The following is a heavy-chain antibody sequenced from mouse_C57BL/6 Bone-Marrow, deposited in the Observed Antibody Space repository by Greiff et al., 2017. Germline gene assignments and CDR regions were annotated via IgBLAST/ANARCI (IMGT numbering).Heavy chain of an antibody. CDR1: GFTFSSYA. D-gene: IGHD2-4*01. Sequence: EVMLVESGGGLVKPGGSLKLSCAASGFTFSSYAMSWVRQTPEKRLEWVATLSDGGSSTYYPENVKGRFTISRDNAKNNLYLQMSHLKSENTAMYYCARENYYDYDGFAYWGQGTLVTVSA. CDR3: ARENYYDYDGFAY. CDR2: LSDGGSST. J-gene: IGHJ3*01. V-gene: IGHV5-4*01.